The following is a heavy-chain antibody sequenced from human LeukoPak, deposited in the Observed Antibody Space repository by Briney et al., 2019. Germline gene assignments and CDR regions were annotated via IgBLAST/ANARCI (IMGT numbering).Heavy chain of an antibody. J-gene: IGHJ4*02. CDR3: ARGQTVGATYFDY. D-gene: IGHD1-26*01. V-gene: IGHV1-69*01. CDR1: GGTFSSYA. CDR2: IIPIFGTA. Sequence: ASVKVSCKASGGTFSSYAISWVRRAPGQGLEWMGGIIPIFGTADYAQKFQGRVTITADESTSTAYMELSRLRSEDTAVYYCARGQTVGATYFDYWGQGTLVTVSS.